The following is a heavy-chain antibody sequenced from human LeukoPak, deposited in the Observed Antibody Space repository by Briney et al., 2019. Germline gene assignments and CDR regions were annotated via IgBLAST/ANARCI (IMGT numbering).Heavy chain of an antibody. CDR1: GFTFSDYY. J-gene: IGHJ5*02. V-gene: IGHV3-11*04. Sequence: PGGSLRLSCAASGFTFSDYYMSWIRQAPGKGLEWVSYISSSGSTIYCADSVKGRFTISRDNAKNSLYLQMNSLRAEDTAVYYCARGARLQLWLMENWFDPWGQGTLVTVSS. D-gene: IGHD5-18*01. CDR3: ARGARLQLWLMENWFDP. CDR2: ISSSGSTI.